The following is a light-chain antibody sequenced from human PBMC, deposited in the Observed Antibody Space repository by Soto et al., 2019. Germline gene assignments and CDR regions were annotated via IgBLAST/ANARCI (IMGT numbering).Light chain of an antibody. CDR3: LQHNGSWT. CDR1: QGITNY. V-gene: IGKV1-17*03. CDR2: AAS. J-gene: IGKJ1*01. Sequence: DIQMTQSPSAMSASVGDRVTITCRASQGITNYLAWLQQKPGKVPKRLIYAASNLQSGVPSRFSGSGSGTEFTLTISSLQPEYFAAYHCLQHNGSWTLGQDTKADIK.